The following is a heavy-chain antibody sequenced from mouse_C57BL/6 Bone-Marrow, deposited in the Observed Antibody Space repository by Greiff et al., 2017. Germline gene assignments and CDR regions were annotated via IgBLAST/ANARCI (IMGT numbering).Heavy chain of an antibody. CDR2: IDPYDSYT. V-gene: IGHV1-69*01. CDR3: ARGGGYAMDY. Sequence: QVQLKESGAELVMPGASVKLSCKASGYTFTSYWMHWVKQRPGQGLEWIGEIDPYDSYTNYNQKFKGKSTLTVDKSSSTAYMQLSSLTSDDSAVYYCARGGGYAMDYWGQGTSVTVSS. CDR1: GYTFTSYW. J-gene: IGHJ4*01.